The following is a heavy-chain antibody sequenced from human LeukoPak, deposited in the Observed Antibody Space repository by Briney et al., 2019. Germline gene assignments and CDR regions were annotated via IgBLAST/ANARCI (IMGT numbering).Heavy chain of an antibody. V-gene: IGHV1-69*05. D-gene: IGHD6-19*01. Sequence: SVKVSCKASGGTFSSYAISWVRQAPGQGLEWMGGIIPIFGTANYAQKVKGRGTINTEKDTSTAYMELSSLRSEDTAMYYCARDRGGSGWYGDYYYYYMDVWGKGTTVTISS. J-gene: IGHJ6*03. CDR1: GGTFSSYA. CDR3: ARDRGGSGWYGDYYYYYMDV. CDR2: IIPIFGTA.